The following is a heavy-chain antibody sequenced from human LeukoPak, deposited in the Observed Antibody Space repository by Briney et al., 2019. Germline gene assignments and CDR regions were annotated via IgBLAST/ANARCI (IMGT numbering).Heavy chain of an antibody. D-gene: IGHD3-3*01. Sequence: ASVKVSCKASGGTFSSYAMSWVRQAPGQGLEWMGGIIHIFGTSNYAQKFQGRVTITADKSTSTAYMDLSSLRSEDTAVYYCARSNYDFWRGYYPDYWGQGTLVTVSS. CDR1: GGTFSSYA. CDR3: ARSNYDFWRGYYPDY. V-gene: IGHV1-69*06. CDR2: IIHIFGTS. J-gene: IGHJ4*01.